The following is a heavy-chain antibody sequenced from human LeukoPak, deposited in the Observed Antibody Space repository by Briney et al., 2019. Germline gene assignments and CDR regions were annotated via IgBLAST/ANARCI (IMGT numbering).Heavy chain of an antibody. CDR3: ARRHHFGFLDS. J-gene: IGHJ4*02. D-gene: IGHD3-10*01. V-gene: IGHV3-7*04. CDR2: IKQDGSEK. CDR1: GVMFPSYW. Sequence: QPGGSLILSCAASGVMFPSYWMTWVRQAPGKGLEWVANIKQDGSEKYYVDSVKGRFTISRDNAKNSVYLQMNSLRAEDTAVYYCARRHHFGFLDSWGQGTLVTVSS.